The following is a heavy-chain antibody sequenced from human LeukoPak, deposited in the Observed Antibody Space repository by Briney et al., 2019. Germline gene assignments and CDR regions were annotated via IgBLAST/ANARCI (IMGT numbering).Heavy chain of an antibody. D-gene: IGHD6-13*01. CDR3: AKDHSSWNL. CDR2: VSGSGGST. CDR1: GFTFSSYA. Sequence: PGGSLRLSCAASGFTFSSYAMSWGRQAPGKGLEWVSAVSGSGGSTYYADSAKGRFTISRDNSKNTLYLQMNSLRAEDTAVYYCAKDHSSWNLWGQGTLVTVSS. J-gene: IGHJ5*02. V-gene: IGHV3-23*01.